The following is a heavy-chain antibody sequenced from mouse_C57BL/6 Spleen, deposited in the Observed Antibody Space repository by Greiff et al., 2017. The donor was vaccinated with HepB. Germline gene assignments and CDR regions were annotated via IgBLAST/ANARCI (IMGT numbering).Heavy chain of an antibody. Sequence: VQLQQSGAELMKPGASVKLSCKATGYTFTGYWIEWVKQRPGHGLEWIGEILPGSGSTNYNEKFKGKATVTADTSSNTAYMQLSSLTTEDSAIYYCAESNGNYGSWGYHFDYWGQGTTLTVSS. J-gene: IGHJ2*01. CDR1: GYTFTGYW. CDR2: ILPGSGST. CDR3: AESNGNYGSWGYHFDY. V-gene: IGHV1-9*01. D-gene: IGHD1-1*01.